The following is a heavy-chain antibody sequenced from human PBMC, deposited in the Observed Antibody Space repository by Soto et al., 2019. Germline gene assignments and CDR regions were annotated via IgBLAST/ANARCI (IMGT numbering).Heavy chain of an antibody. CDR3: ARVPRYTSDIVEVPAVMFDDWFVP. J-gene: IGHJ5*02. Sequence: QVQLVQSGAEVKKPGASVKVSCKASGYTFSSYAVQWVRQAPGQSLKWIGWIHAGNGDTKYSQKFHGRVTLTRDTSANTAYMDLSSLRSEDTAVYYCARVPRYTSDIVEVPAVMFDDWFVPWGQGTLVTVSS. CDR2: IHAGNGDT. CDR1: GYTFSSYA. V-gene: IGHV1-3*01. D-gene: IGHD2-2*01.